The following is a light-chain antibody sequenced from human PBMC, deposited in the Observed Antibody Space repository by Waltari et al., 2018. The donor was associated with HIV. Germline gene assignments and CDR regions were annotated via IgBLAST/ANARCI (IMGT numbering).Light chain of an antibody. CDR2: DDR. CDR3: QVWESSTDDHQVV. Sequence: SYVLTQPPSVSVAPGQTARMTCRGNNIGSKRLHWYQQKPGQAPVLVVYDDRDRPSGIPERFSGSNFGNTATLTITRVEAGDEADYYCQVWESSTDDHQVVFGGGTKLTVL. CDR1: NIGSKR. V-gene: IGLV3-21*02. J-gene: IGLJ2*01.